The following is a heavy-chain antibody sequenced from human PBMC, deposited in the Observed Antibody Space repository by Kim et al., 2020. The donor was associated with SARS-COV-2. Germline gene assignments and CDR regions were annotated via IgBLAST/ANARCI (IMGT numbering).Heavy chain of an antibody. D-gene: IGHD2-2*01. J-gene: IGHJ6*02. Sequence: ASVKVSCKASGYTFTGFHLHWVRQAPGQGLEWLGRINPNTGDSNFAQKFQGWVTMTADKSISTGYMEIKRLRLDDTATYFCAKSWVVVHNGLDVLGHGTT. V-gene: IGHV1-2*04. CDR1: GYTFTGFH. CDR2: INPNTGDS. CDR3: AKSWVVVHNGLDV.